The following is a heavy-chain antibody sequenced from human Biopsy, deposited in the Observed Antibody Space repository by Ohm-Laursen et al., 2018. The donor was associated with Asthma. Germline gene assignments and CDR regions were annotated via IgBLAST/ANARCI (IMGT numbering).Heavy chain of an antibody. J-gene: IGHJ4*02. Sequence: SSLRLSCAASRFTYEMHWVRQAPGKGLKWVAVISYDGSSIYYADSVKGRFTISRDNSKNTLSLQMNSLTAEDTAVYYCAREGVAGTHIEDWGQGTLVTVSS. D-gene: IGHD6-19*01. CDR2: ISYDGSSI. V-gene: IGHV3-30-3*01. CDR3: AREGVAGTHIED. CDR1: RFTYE.